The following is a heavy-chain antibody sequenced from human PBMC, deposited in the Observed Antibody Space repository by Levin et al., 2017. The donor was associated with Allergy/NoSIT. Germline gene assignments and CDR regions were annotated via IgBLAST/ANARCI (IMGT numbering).Heavy chain of an antibody. CDR2: ISYDGSNK. V-gene: IGHV3-30*18. CDR3: AKDRSSSWSIDY. D-gene: IGHD6-13*01. CDR1: GFTFRRNG. Sequence: PGGSLRLSCAASGFTFRRNGMHWVRQAPGRGLEWVAVISYDGSNKYYADSVKGRFTISRDNSKNTLYLQMNSLRAEDTAVYYCAKDRSSSWSIDYWGQGTLVTVSS. J-gene: IGHJ4*02.